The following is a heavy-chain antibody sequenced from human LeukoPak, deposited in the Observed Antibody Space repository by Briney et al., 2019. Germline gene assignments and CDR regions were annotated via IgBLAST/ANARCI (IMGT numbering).Heavy chain of an antibody. CDR1: GSTFKDYY. J-gene: IGHJ6*02. V-gene: IGHV3-11*03. Sequence: GGSLRLSCAASGSTFKDYYMSWIRQAPGKGLEWVSDITSGSGNTDYADSVRGRFTISRENAKNSLYLQMNSLRAEDTAVYYCARIYNSRDSGLDVWGQGTAVTVSS. CDR3: ARIYNSRDSGLDV. CDR2: ITSGSGNT. D-gene: IGHD2/OR15-2a*01.